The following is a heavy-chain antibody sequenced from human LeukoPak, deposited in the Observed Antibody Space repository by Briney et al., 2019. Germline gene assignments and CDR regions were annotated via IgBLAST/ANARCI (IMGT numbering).Heavy chain of an antibody. V-gene: IGHV1-18*01. CDR1: GYTFTSYG. CDR3: ARRGYPVYYYYMDV. D-gene: IGHD5-12*01. J-gene: IGHJ6*03. CDR2: ISADNGKT. Sequence: AASVKVSCKTSGYTFTSYGISWVRQAPGQGLEWMGWISADNGKTNYAQKLQGRVTMTTDTSTTTAYMELRSLRSDDTAVYYCARRGYPVYYYYMDVWGKGTTVTISS.